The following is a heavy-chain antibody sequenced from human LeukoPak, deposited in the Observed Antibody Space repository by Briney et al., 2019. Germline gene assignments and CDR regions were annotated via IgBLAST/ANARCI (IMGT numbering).Heavy chain of an antibody. CDR2: IYSGGTT. D-gene: IGHD3-22*01. CDR3: AKDRSEGRYYDSSGYYYDY. Sequence: GGSLRLSCAASGSSVSSSYMSWVRQAPGKGLEWVSVIYSGGTTYYADSVKGRFTISRDNSKNTLYLQMNSLRAEDTAVYYCAKDRSEGRYYDSSGYYYDYWGQGTLVTVSS. J-gene: IGHJ4*02. CDR1: GSSVSSSY. V-gene: IGHV3-53*05.